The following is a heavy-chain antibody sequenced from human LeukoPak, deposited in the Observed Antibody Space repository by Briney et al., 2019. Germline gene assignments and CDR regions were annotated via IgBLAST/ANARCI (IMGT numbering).Heavy chain of an antibody. J-gene: IGHJ3*02. CDR2: INSDGSST. CDR1: GFTFSSYW. V-gene: IGHV3-74*01. Sequence: GGSLRLSCAASGFTFSSYWMHWVRQAPGKGLVWVSRINSDGSSTSYADSVKGRFTISRDNAKNTLYLQMNSLRAEDTAVYYCARVFCEYYDYVWGSYRCQDAFDIWGQGTMVTVSS. CDR3: ARVFCEYYDYVWGSYRCQDAFDI. D-gene: IGHD3-16*02.